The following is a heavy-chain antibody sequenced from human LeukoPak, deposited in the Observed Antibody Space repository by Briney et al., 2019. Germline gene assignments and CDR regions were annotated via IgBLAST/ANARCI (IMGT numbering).Heavy chain of an antibody. D-gene: IGHD3-10*01. J-gene: IGHJ3*02. V-gene: IGHV3-30*04. CDR3: ARDRYGSGRSGAFDI. Sequence: PGRSLRLSCAASGFIFSSYAMHWVRQAPGKGLEWVAVISYDGSNKYYADSVKGRFTISRDNSKNTLYLQMNSLRAEDTAVYYCARDRYGSGRSGAFDIWGQGTMVTVSS. CDR2: ISYDGSNK. CDR1: GFIFSSYA.